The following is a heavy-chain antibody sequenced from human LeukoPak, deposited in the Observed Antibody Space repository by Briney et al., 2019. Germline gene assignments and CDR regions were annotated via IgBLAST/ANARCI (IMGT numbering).Heavy chain of an antibody. Sequence: TPSETLSLTCTVSGGSISSDDYYWSWIRQPPGKGLEWIGYIYYSGSTYYNPSLKSRVSISVDTSKNQFSLRLSSVTAADTAVYYCAIISGSFPDAFDIWGQGTVVTVSS. CDR3: AIISGSFPDAFDI. D-gene: IGHD1-26*01. J-gene: IGHJ3*02. CDR1: GGSISSDDYY. CDR2: IYYSGST. V-gene: IGHV4-30-4*01.